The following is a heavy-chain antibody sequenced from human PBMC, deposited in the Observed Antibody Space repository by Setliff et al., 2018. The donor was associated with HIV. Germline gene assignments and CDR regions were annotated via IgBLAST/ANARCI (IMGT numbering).Heavy chain of an antibody. Sequence: GASVKVSCKASGYTFITYYMHWVRQAPGQGLEWMGIINPSGGSTNYAQKFQGRVTMTRDTSTSTVYMELSSLRSEDTAVYYCARDHMSVGAWVGATSRGLFQHWGQGTLVTVSS. CDR2: INPSGGST. CDR3: ARDHMSVGAWVGATSRGLFQH. D-gene: IGHD1-26*01. CDR1: GYTFITYY. J-gene: IGHJ1*01. V-gene: IGHV1-46*01.